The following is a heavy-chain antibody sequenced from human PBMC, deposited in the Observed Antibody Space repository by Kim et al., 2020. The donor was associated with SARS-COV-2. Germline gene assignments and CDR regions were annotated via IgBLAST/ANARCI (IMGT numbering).Heavy chain of an antibody. D-gene: IGHD6-13*01. CDR2: IYYSGST. V-gene: IGHV4-39*01. CDR3: ARDAVAAAGIGVDY. J-gene: IGHJ4*01. Sequence: SETLSLTCTVSGCSISSSSYYWGWIRQPPGKGLEWIGSIYYSGSTYYNPSLKSRVTISVDTSKNQFSLKLSSVTAADTAVYYCARDAVAAAGIGVDYCG. CDR1: GCSISSSSYY.